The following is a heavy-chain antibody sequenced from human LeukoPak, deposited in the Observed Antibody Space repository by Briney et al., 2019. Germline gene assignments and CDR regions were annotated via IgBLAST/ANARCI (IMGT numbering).Heavy chain of an antibody. V-gene: IGHV1-69*13. CDR1: GGTFSSYA. CDR3: ARGYSGSSWTEDY. Sequence: GASVKVSCKASGGTFSSYAISWVRQAPGQGLEWMGGIIPIFGTANYARKFQGRVTITADESTSTAYMELSSLRSEDTAVYYCARGYSGSSWTEDYWGQGTLVTVSS. J-gene: IGHJ4*02. D-gene: IGHD1-26*01. CDR2: IIPIFGTA.